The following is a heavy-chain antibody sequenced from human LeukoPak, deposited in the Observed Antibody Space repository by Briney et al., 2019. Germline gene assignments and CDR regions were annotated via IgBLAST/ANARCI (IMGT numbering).Heavy chain of an antibody. D-gene: IGHD2-15*01. CDR3: ARTGRYYSGGSCYSDFDY. CDR2: IYQSGTT. Sequence: SETLSLTCAVSGYSISRGYYWGWIRQPPGKGLEWIASIYQSGTTYYNPSLKSRVTISIDTSTNQFSLELSSVTAADTAVYYCARTGRYYSGGSCYSDFDYWGQGTLVTVSS. J-gene: IGHJ4*02. CDR1: GYSISRGYY. V-gene: IGHV4-38-2*01.